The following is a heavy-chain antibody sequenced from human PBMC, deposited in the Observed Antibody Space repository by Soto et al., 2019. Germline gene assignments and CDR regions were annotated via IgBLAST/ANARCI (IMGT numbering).Heavy chain of an antibody. V-gene: IGHV3-48*02. D-gene: IGHD6-19*01. J-gene: IGHJ3*02. CDR1: GFTFSSCS. CDR3: ARVRSGWSDVFDI. Sequence: GGSLRLSCAASGFTFSSCSMNWVRQAPGKGLEWVSYISSSSSTIYYADSVKGRFTISRDNGKNSLYLQMNSLRDEDTAVYYCARVRSGWSDVFDIWGQGTMVTVSS. CDR2: ISSSSSTI.